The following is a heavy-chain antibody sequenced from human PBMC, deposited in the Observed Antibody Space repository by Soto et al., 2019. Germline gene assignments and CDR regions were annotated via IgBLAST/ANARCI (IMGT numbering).Heavy chain of an antibody. V-gene: IGHV4-39*01. Sequence: PSETLSLTCTVSGGSISSSSYYWGWIRQPPGKGLEWIGSIYYSGSTYYNPSLKSRVTISVDTSKNQFSLKLSSVTAADTAVYYCARLGDYYYYMDVWGKGTTVTVSS. CDR2: IYYSGST. J-gene: IGHJ6*03. CDR1: GGSISSSSYY. CDR3: ARLGDYYYYMDV.